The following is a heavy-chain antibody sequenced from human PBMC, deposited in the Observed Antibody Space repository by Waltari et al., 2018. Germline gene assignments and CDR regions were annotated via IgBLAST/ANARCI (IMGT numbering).Heavy chain of an antibody. J-gene: IGHJ4*02. CDR1: GFTFSSYA. CDR2: FSGSGAST. V-gene: IGHV3-23*01. D-gene: IGHD6-6*01. CDR3: AKDGWIAARPLDY. Sequence: EVQLLESGGGLVQPGGSLRLSCAASGFTFSSYAMSWVRQAPGKGLEWVSAFSGSGASTCYADSVKGRFTISRDNSKNTLYLQMNSLRAEDTAVYYCAKDGWIAARPLDYWGQGTLVTVSS.